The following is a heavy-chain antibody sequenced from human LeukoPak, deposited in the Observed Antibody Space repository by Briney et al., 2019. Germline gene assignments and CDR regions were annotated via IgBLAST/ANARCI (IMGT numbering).Heavy chain of an antibody. CDR3: ARRRVGETATWGAFDI. CDR2: IYSTGST. D-gene: IGHD7-27*01. Sequence: SETLSLTCTVSHFSINRYYWGWIRQPPGKGLEWIGYIYSTGSTNYNPSLQSRVTMSVHTSKNQFSLKLSSVTAADTAVYYCARRRVGETATWGAFDIWGQGTTVTVSS. V-gene: IGHV4-59*01. J-gene: IGHJ3*02. CDR1: HFSINRYY.